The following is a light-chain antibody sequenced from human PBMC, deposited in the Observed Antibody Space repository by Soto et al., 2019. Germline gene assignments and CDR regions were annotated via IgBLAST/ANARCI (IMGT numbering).Light chain of an antibody. CDR1: QSVTSSH. Sequence: EIVLTQSPGTLSLSPGERATLSCRASQSVTSSHLAWYQQKPGQAPRLLIYGASSRATGIPDRFSGSGSGTDFTLTIRRLEPEAFAVYYCQQYGSSPLTFGGGNKVEIK. CDR3: QQYGSSPLT. CDR2: GAS. V-gene: IGKV3-20*01. J-gene: IGKJ4*01.